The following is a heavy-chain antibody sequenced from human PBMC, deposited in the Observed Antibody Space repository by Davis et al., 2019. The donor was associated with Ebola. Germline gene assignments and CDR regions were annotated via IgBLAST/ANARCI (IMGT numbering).Heavy chain of an antibody. CDR1: NGSISSSTSY. CDR3: ARNNSGIPFDS. J-gene: IGHJ4*02. CDR2: IYYSGST. D-gene: IGHD3-10*01. Sequence: PSETLSLTCTVSNGSISSSTSYWGWIRQPPGKGLEWIGSIYYSGSTHYNPSLKSRLTISVDTSKNQFSLKLNSLTAADTAVYYCARNNSGIPFDSWGQGALVIVSS. V-gene: IGHV4-39*07.